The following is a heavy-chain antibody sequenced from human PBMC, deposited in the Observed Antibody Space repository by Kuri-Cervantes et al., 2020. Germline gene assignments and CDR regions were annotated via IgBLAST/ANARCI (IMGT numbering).Heavy chain of an antibody. D-gene: IGHD6-13*01. CDR2: IHPGDSDT. CDR3: ARRFFASSLDAFDV. Sequence: GESLKISCEGSGYSFTSYWIGWVRQMPGKGLQWMGIIHPGDSDTRYSPSFQGQVTISVDNSISTAYLQWTSLKASDTAMYYCARRFFASSLDAFDVWGQGTMVTVSS. J-gene: IGHJ3*01. CDR1: GYSFTSYW. V-gene: IGHV5-51*01.